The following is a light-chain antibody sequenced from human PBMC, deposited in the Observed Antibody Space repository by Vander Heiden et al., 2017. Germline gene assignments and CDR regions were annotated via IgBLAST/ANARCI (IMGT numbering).Light chain of an antibody. CDR2: GAS. J-gene: IGKJ1*01. CDR3: QQYGSSLWS. CDR1: QSVSSSY. V-gene: IGKV3-20*01. Sequence: EIVLTQSPGTLALSPGKRATISCRASQSVSSSYLAWYHHKPGQAPRLLIYGASSRATGIPDRFSGSASGTDFTLTISRLEPEDFAVYYCQQYGSSLWSFGQGTKVEIK.